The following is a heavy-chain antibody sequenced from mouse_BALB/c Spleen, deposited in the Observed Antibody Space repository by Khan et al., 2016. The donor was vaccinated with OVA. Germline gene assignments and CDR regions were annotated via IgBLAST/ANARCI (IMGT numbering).Heavy chain of an antibody. D-gene: IGHD2-3*01. V-gene: IGHV1S137*01. CDR1: GYTFTDYA. CDR3: ARPAYDGFFDY. Sequence: QVQLQQSGPELVRPGVSVKISCKGSGYTFTDYAMYWVKQSHAKSLEWIGLISTYSGNTNYNQKFKGKATMTVDKSSSTAYLVLASLTSEDSAIYYWARPAYDGFFDYWGQGTALTVSS. J-gene: IGHJ2*01. CDR2: ISTYSGNT.